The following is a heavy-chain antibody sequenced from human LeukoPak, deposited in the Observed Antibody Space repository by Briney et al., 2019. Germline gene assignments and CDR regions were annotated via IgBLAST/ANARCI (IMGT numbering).Heavy chain of an antibody. CDR2: ISSSSSYI. Sequence: GGSLRHSCAASGFSFSSYSMNWVRQAPGRGLEWVSSISSSSSYIYYADSVKGRFPISRDNARNSGYLEMTSLRAEDTAFYHCVRHFNSVATMQIDYWGQGTLVSVSS. CDR1: GFSFSSYS. D-gene: IGHD5-12*01. J-gene: IGHJ4*02. CDR3: VRHFNSVATMQIDY. V-gene: IGHV3-21*04.